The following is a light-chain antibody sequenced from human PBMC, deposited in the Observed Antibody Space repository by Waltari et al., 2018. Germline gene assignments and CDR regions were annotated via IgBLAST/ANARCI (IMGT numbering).Light chain of an antibody. CDR3: QQYYTYSLWA. CDR1: ESIGTS. V-gene: IGKV1-5*01. J-gene: IGKJ1*01. Sequence: DIQMTQSPSTLSASVGDRVTFTCRASESIGTSLAWYQQKSGKAPKLLIYHASTLEGGVPSRFSGSGSGTDFTLTISSLQPDDFATYFCQQYYTYSLWAFGQGTKVDI. CDR2: HAS.